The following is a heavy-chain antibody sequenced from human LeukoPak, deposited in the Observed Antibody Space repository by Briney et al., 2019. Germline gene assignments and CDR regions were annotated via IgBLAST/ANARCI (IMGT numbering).Heavy chain of an antibody. CDR3: ARGGSYDSSGYMVDY. CDR2: IYSGGST. D-gene: IGHD3-22*01. V-gene: IGHV3-53*01. Sequence: GGSLRLSCAASGFTVSSNYMSWVRQAPGKGLEWVSVIYSGGSTCYADSVKGRFTISRDNSKNTLYLQMNSLRAEDTAVYYCARGGSYDSSGYMVDYWGQGTLVTVSS. J-gene: IGHJ4*02. CDR1: GFTVSSNY.